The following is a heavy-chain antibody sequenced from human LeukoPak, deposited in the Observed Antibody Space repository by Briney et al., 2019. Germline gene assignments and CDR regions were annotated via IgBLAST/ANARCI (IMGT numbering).Heavy chain of an antibody. D-gene: IGHD3-3*01. CDR1: GYSISSGYY. J-gene: IGHJ4*02. CDR2: IYHSGST. V-gene: IGHV4-38-2*01. Sequence: KPSETLSLTCAVSGYSISSGYYWGWIRQPPGKGLEWIGSIYHSGSTYYNPSLKSRVTISVDTSKNQFSLKLSSVTAADTAVYYCTAPEFWSGYSVDYWGQGTLVTVSS. CDR3: TAPEFWSGYSVDY.